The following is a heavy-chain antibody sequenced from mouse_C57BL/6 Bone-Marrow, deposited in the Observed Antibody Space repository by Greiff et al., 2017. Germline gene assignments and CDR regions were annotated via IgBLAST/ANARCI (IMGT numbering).Heavy chain of an antibody. V-gene: IGHV14-1*01. Sequence: VQLQQSGAELVRPGASVKLSCTASGFNIKDYYMHWVKQRPEQGLEWIGRIDPKDGDTDYAPKFQGKATMTADTSSNTAYLQLSSLTSEDTAVYYCTSMVTTSYWGQGTTLTVAS. CDR1: GFNIKDYY. D-gene: IGHD2-2*01. CDR2: IDPKDGDT. CDR3: TSMVTTSY. J-gene: IGHJ2*01.